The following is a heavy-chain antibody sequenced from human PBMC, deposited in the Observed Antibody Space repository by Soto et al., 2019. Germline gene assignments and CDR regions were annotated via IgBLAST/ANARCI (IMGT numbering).Heavy chain of an antibody. CDR3: VRDRAAAGNYNGMDV. D-gene: IGHD6-13*01. CDR2: ISSSSSAI. V-gene: IGHV3-48*02. Sequence: PGGSLRPSCAASGFSFSSYSMNWVRQAPGKGLEWVSYISSSSSAIYYADSVKGRFTISRDNAKNSLYLQMNSLRDEDTAVYYCVRDRAAAGNYNGMDVWGQGTTVTVSS. J-gene: IGHJ6*02. CDR1: GFSFSSYS.